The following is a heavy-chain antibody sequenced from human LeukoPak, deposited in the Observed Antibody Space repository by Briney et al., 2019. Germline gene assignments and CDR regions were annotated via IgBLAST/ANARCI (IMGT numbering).Heavy chain of an antibody. CDR3: ARGRWDIVVVVAATDPFDY. D-gene: IGHD2-15*01. CDR1: GYTLTSYG. V-gene: IGHV1-18*01. Sequence: ASVKVSCKASGYTLTSYGISWVRQAPGQGLEWMGWISAYNGNTNYAQKFQGRVTMTTDTSTGTAYMELRSLRSDDTAVYYCARGRWDIVVVVAATDPFDYWGQGTLVTVSS. CDR2: ISAYNGNT. J-gene: IGHJ4*02.